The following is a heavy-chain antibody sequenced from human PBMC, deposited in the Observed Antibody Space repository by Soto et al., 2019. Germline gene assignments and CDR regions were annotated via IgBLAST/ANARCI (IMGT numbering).Heavy chain of an antibody. CDR1: GFTFSKSW. D-gene: IGHD3-16*01. V-gene: IGHV3-7*04. CDR3: VRGGGNFDY. Sequence: VQLVESGGGLVQPGGSLRLTCTTSGFTFSKSWMSWVRQAPGKGLEWVANLNQDGSDKSYVDSVKGRFAISRDNAKNSLFLEMNSLTTQDRGVFFCVRGGGNFDYGGQGTLVTVSS. J-gene: IGHJ4*02. CDR2: LNQDGSDK.